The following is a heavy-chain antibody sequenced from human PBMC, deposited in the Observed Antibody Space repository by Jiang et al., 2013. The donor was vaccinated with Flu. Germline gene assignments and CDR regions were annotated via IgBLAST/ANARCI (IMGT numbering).Heavy chain of an antibody. Sequence: VKSRFTISRDNTKNSLYLHMNSLRLEDTAVYYCAKDRGAGTYYAATSMDSWGQGTRVIVSS. CDR3: AKDRGAGTYYAATSMDS. D-gene: IGHD1-26*01. V-gene: IGHV3-9*01. J-gene: IGHJ5*01.